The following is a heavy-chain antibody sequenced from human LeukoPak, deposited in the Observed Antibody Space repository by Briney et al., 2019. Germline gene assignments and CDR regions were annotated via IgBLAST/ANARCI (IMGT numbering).Heavy chain of an antibody. CDR1: GFTVSFNY. CDR2: IYSGGST. D-gene: IGHD6-19*01. Sequence: PGESLRLSCAASGFTVSFNYMSWVRHAPGKGLEWISVIYSGGSTYYADSVKGRFTISRDDSKNTLYLQMNSLRAEDTAIYYCARAQWRTYSYYYMDVWGKGTTVTVSS. V-gene: IGHV3-53*01. J-gene: IGHJ6*03. CDR3: ARAQWRTYSYYYMDV.